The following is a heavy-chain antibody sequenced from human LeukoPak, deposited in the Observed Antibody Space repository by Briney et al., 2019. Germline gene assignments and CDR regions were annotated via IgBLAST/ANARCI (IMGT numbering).Heavy chain of an antibody. J-gene: IGHJ4*02. Sequence: PSETLSLTCAVYGGSFSGYYWSWIRQPPGKGLEWIGEINHSGSTNYNPSLKSRVTISVDTSKNQFSLKLSSVTAADTAVYYCARAGYGGKGSAGDYWGQGTLVTVSS. V-gene: IGHV4-34*01. CDR1: GGSFSGYY. D-gene: IGHD4-23*01. CDR2: INHSGST. CDR3: ARAGYGGKGSAGDY.